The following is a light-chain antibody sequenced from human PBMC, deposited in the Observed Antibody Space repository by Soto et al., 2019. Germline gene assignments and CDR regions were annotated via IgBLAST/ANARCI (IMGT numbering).Light chain of an antibody. Sequence: DIQMTQSPSTLSASVGDRVTITCRASQGISSWLAWYQQKPGKAPKLLIYTASSLESGVPSRFSGSGSGTEFTITIISLQPDDFATYYCQEYNSHARYTFGQGTKLEIK. V-gene: IGKV1-5*03. CDR3: QEYNSHARYT. J-gene: IGKJ2*01. CDR1: QGISSW. CDR2: TAS.